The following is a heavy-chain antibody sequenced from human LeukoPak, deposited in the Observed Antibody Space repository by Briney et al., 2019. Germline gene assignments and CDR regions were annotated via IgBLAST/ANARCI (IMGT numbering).Heavy chain of an antibody. J-gene: IGHJ4*02. Sequence: SETLSLTCTVSGGSISSYYWSWIRQPPGKGLEWIGYIYYSGSTNYNPSLKSRVTISVDTSKNQFSLKLSSVTAADTAVYYCASNEDCSSTSCYARDPFDYWGQGTLVTVSS. V-gene: IGHV4-59*08. CDR3: ASNEDCSSTSCYARDPFDY. CDR1: GGSISSYY. CDR2: IYYSGST. D-gene: IGHD2-2*01.